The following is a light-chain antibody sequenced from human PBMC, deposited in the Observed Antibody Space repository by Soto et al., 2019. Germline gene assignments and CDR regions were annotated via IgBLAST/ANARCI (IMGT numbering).Light chain of an antibody. CDR1: QSVSSN. J-gene: IGKJ2*01. CDR2: GAS. V-gene: IGKV3-15*01. Sequence: EIVMTQSPATLSVSPGERATLSCRASQSVSSNLAWYQQKPGQAPSLLIYGASTRATGVPARFTGSGSGTEFTLTISSLQSEDFAVYYCQQYNNWPPRYTFGQGTKLEIK. CDR3: QQYNNWPPRYT.